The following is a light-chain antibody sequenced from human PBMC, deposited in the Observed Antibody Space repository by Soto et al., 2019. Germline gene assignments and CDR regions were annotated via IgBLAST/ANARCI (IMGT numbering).Light chain of an antibody. J-gene: IGKJ4*01. V-gene: IGKV1-5*01. CDR2: DAS. CDR1: QSITTF. Sequence: DIQMTQSPSTLSASIGDRVTITCRASQSITTFLAWYQQKPGKAPQILIYDASKLEPGVPSRLSGGGSGTEFTLTISSLQPDDFATYYCQQYSTYPLTFGGGTRVAIK. CDR3: QQYSTYPLT.